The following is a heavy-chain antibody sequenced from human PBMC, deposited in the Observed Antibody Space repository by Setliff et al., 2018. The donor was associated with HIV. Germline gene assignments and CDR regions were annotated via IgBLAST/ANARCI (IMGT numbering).Heavy chain of an antibody. J-gene: IGHJ3*02. Sequence: GGSLRLSCAASGFTFSDYWMHWVRQAPGKGLVWVSRITGDGSSTIYADSVNGRFTISRDNAKNTMYLEMNSLRAEDTAVYYCARDTEMITTTDAFDIWGQGTMVTVSS. CDR2: ITGDGSST. V-gene: IGHV3-74*01. CDR3: ARDTEMITTTDAFDI. D-gene: IGHD3-22*01. CDR1: GFTFSDYW.